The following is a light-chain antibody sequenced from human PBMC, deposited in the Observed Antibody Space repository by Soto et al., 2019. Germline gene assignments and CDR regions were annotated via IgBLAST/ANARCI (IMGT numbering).Light chain of an antibody. J-gene: IGKJ1*01. V-gene: IGKV1-5*03. CDR1: QSISDW. CDR2: KAS. Sequence: DIQMTQSPSTLSASVGDRVTITCRASQSISDWLAWYQQKPGKAPKLLIYKASSLESGVPSRFSGSGSGTEFTLTISNLQPDDFATYYCQQYSSYRTFGQGTKVEIK. CDR3: QQYSSYRT.